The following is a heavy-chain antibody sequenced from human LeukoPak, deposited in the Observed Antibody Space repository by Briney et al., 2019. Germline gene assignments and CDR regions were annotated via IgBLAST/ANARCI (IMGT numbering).Heavy chain of an antibody. CDR3: ARDPGGSANMDY. CDR1: GFTFSNYR. D-gene: IGHD1-26*01. J-gene: IGHJ4*02. V-gene: IGHV3-21*01. Sequence: PGGSLRLSCAASGFTFSNYRMNWVRQAPGKGLEWVSSISSGSSYIYYADSVKGRFTISRDNAKNSLFLQMNSLRAEDTAVYYCARDPGGSANMDYWGQGTLVTVSS. CDR2: ISSGSSYI.